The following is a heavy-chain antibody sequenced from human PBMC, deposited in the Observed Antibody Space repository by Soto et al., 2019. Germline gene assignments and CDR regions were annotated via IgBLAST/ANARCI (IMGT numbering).Heavy chain of an antibody. J-gene: IGHJ4*02. CDR2: ISGSGGST. Sequence: GGSLRLSCAASGFTFSSYAMSWVRQAPGKGLEWVSAISGSGGSTYYADSVKGRFTISRDNSKNTLYLQMNSLRAEDTAVYYCAKGIGATGLGILGYFDYWGQGTLVTVSS. CDR3: AKGIGATGLGILGYFDY. V-gene: IGHV3-23*01. D-gene: IGHD7-27*01. CDR1: GFTFSSYA.